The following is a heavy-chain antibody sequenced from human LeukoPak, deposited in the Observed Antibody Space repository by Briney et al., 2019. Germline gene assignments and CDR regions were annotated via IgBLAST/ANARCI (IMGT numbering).Heavy chain of an antibody. CDR1: GFTFSTNA. CDR3: AKHVAVLPAPRNYYFDY. Sequence: GGSLRLSCEASGFTFSTNAMSWVRQAPGKGLEWVSSITGNGDTTYYADSVKGRFTISRDNSKNTLFLHMNSLRAEDTAIFYCAKHVAVLPAPRNYYFDYWGQGTLVTVSS. D-gene: IGHD2-2*01. V-gene: IGHV3-23*01. CDR2: ITGNGDTT. J-gene: IGHJ4*02.